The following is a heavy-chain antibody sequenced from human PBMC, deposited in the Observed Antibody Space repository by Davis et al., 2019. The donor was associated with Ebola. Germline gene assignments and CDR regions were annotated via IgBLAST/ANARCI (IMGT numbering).Heavy chain of an antibody. CDR2: IIPIVGIA. CDR1: GGTFSSDG. CDR3: ARGGTWNLDYGMDV. V-gene: IGHV1-69*04. Sequence: AASVKVSCKASGGTFSSDGISWVRQAPGQGLEWMGRIIPIVGIANYAPKFQGRVTITADKSTSTANMAVNSLRSEDTAVYYCARGGTWNLDYGMDVWGQGTTVTVSS. D-gene: IGHD1-1*01. J-gene: IGHJ6*02.